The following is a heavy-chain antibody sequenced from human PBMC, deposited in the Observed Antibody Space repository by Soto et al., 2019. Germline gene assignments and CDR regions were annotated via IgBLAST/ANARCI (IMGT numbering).Heavy chain of an antibody. CDR3: ARTPHYYDSSGYSPYYYGMDV. V-gene: IGHV4-59*01. J-gene: IGHJ6*02. D-gene: IGHD3-22*01. Sequence: TLSLTCTVSGGSISSYYWSWIRQPPGKGLEWIGYIYYSGSTNYNPSLKSRVTISVDTSKNQFSLKLSSVTAADTAVYYCARTPHYYDSSGYSPYYYGMDVWGQGTTVTVSS. CDR2: IYYSGST. CDR1: GGSISSYY.